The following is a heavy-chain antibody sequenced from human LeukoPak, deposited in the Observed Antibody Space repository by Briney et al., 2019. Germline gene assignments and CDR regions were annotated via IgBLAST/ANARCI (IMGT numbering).Heavy chain of an antibody. CDR1: GFTFSTYS. D-gene: IGHD3-22*01. CDR2: ISSSSSTI. Sequence: QSGGSLRLSCAASGFTFSTYSMNWVRQAPGKGPEWVSYISSSSSTIYYADSVKGRFTISRDNAKNSLYLQMNSLRAEDTAVYYCARGSTYYDSSGQVPFDYWGQGTLVTVSS. J-gene: IGHJ4*02. V-gene: IGHV3-48*01. CDR3: ARGSTYYDSSGQVPFDY.